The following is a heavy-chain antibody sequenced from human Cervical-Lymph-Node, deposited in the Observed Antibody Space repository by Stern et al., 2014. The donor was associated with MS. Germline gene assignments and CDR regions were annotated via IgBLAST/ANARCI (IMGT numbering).Heavy chain of an antibody. D-gene: IGHD6-13*01. CDR2: IGNKLGNT. CDR3: RAGADAFDV. Sequence: QVQLVQSGAEVKKPGASLKVSCKASGYTFTNYAISWVRQVPGQGLEWMGWIGNKLGNTNSAQRFQDIVTLATDTSTNTVYMELRSLRSDDTAMYYCRAGADAFDVWGQGTMVTVSS. J-gene: IGHJ3*01. V-gene: IGHV1-18*01. CDR1: GYTFTNYA.